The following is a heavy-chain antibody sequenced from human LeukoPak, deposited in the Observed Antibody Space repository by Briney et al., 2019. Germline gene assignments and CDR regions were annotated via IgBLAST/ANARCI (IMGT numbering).Heavy chain of an antibody. Sequence: ASVKVSCKASGYTFTSYGISWVRQAPRQGLEWMGWISAYNGNTNYAQKLQGRVAMTTDTSTSTAYMELRSLRSDDTAVYYCARDKRSYSSGWAFDYWGQGTLVTVSS. J-gene: IGHJ4*02. D-gene: IGHD6-19*01. CDR2: ISAYNGNT. CDR3: ARDKRSYSSGWAFDY. V-gene: IGHV1-18*01. CDR1: GYTFTSYG.